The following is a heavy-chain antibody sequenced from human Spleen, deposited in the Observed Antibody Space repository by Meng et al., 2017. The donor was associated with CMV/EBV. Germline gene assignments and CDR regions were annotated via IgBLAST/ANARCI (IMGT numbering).Heavy chain of an antibody. V-gene: IGHV3-23*01. CDR2: ISYSGGSA. CDR3: AKGGQEVPLTRRFDF. D-gene: IGHD2-2*01. J-gene: IGHJ4*02. Sequence: GGSLRLSCAASGFTFTTYAMNWVRQAPGKGLEWVSDISYSGGSAYYANSVKGRFTIYRDNSMDTLYLQMHSLTAEDTAVYYCAKGGQEVPLTRRFDFWGQGILVTVSS. CDR1: GFTFTTYA.